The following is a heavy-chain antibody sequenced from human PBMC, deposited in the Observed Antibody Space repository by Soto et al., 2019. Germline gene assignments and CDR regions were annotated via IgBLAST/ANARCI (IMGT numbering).Heavy chain of an antibody. Sequence: SETLSLTCTVSGGSISSYYWSWLRQPPGKGLEWIGYIYYSGVTNYNPSLKSRVTISEDTSKNQFSLKFTSVTAADTAIYYCARGGRGGSRPTNSWGQGTLVTVSS. CDR3: ARGGRGGSRPTNS. CDR1: GGSISSYY. V-gene: IGHV4-59*12. J-gene: IGHJ4*02. CDR2: IYYSGVT. D-gene: IGHD3-10*01.